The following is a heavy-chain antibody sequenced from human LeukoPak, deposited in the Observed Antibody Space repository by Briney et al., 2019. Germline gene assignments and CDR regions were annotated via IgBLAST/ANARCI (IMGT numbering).Heavy chain of an antibody. D-gene: IGHD2-8*01. J-gene: IGHJ3*02. CDR2: IYYSGST. CDR1: GGSIRSGDFY. Sequence: SQTLSLTCTVSGGSIRSGDFYWSWIRQPPGKGLEWIGYIYYSGSTNYNPSLKSRVTVSVDTSKNQCSLKLNSVTTADTAVYYCTRSTNLEAFDIWGHGTMVTVSS. CDR3: TRSTNLEAFDI. V-gene: IGHV4-30-4*01.